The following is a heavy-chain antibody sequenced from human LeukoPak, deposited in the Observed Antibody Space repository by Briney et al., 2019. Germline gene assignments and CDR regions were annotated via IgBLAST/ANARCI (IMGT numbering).Heavy chain of an antibody. V-gene: IGHV5-51*01. CDR1: GYRFTSYW. Sequence: GESLKISCQGSGYRFTSYWIGWVRQMPGKGLEWMGIISPDDSDTRYSPSFQGQVTISADKSISTAYLQWSSLKASDTAMYYCARRVGRIGDYFDYWGQGTLVTVSS. CDR3: ARRVGRIGDYFDY. D-gene: IGHD3-10*01. J-gene: IGHJ4*02. CDR2: ISPDDSDT.